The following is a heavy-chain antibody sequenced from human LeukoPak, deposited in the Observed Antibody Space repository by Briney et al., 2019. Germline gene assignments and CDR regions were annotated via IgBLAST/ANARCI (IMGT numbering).Heavy chain of an antibody. V-gene: IGHV3-43D*03. Sequence: GGSLRLSCAASGFTFDDYAMHWVRQAPGKGLEWVSLISWDGGSTYYADSVKGRFTISRDYSKNSLYLQMNSLRAEDTALYYCAKASIVVVPAAPYYYMDVWGKGTTVTVSS. J-gene: IGHJ6*03. CDR3: AKASIVVVPAAPYYYMDV. D-gene: IGHD2-2*01. CDR1: GFTFDDYA. CDR2: ISWDGGST.